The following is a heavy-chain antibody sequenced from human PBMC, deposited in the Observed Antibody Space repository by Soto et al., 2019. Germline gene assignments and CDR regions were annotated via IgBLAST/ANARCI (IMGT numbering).Heavy chain of an antibody. J-gene: IGHJ4*02. Sequence: EVQLVESGGGLVQPGGSLRLSCAASGFTFSTYSMNWVRQAPEKGLEWVSYISSSSSTIYYADSVKGRFTISRDNAKNSLYLQMNSLRAEDTAVYYCARWSYDSSGYYKGALDYWGQGTLVTVSS. D-gene: IGHD3-22*01. CDR1: GFTFSTYS. CDR2: ISSSSSTI. V-gene: IGHV3-48*01. CDR3: ARWSYDSSGYYKGALDY.